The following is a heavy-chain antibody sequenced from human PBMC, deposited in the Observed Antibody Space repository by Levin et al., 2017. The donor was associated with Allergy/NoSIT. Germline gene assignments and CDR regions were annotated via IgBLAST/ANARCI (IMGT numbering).Heavy chain of an antibody. CDR2: ISSSGGST. V-gene: IGHV3-23*01. CDR1: GYTFSTYA. D-gene: IGHD6-19*01. Sequence: GESLKISCAASGYTFSTYAMSWVRQAPGKGLEWVAAISSSGGSTYYADSVKGRFTISRDNSKNTLYLQMNSLRAEDTAVYYCAKALLPRIAVAGTSPADVWGQGTMVTVSS. CDR3: AKALLPRIAVAGTSPADV. J-gene: IGHJ3*01.